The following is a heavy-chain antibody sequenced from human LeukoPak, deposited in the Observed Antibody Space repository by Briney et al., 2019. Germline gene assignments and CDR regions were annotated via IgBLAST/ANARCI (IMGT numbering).Heavy chain of an antibody. CDR2: ISSSGSTI. J-gene: IGHJ4*02. V-gene: IGHV3-48*03. D-gene: IGHD1-1*01. Sequence: GGSLRLPCAASGFTFSSYEMNWVRQAPGKGLEWVSYISSSGSTIYYADSVKGRFTISRDNAKSSLYLQMNSLRAEDTAVYYCARDRTMAVDYWGQGTLVTVSS. CDR3: ARDRTMAVDY. CDR1: GFTFSSYE.